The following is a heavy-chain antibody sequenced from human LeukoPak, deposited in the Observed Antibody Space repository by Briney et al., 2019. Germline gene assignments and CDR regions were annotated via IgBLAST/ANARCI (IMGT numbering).Heavy chain of an antibody. CDR1: GGSFSGYY. D-gene: IGHD3-22*01. Sequence: PSETLSLTCAVYGGSFSGYYWSWIRQPPGKGLEWIGYIYYSGSTNYNPSLKSRVTISVDTSKNQFSLKLSSVTAADTAVYYCAAGSSGSPFDYWGQGTLVTVSS. V-gene: IGHV4-59*12. CDR2: IYYSGST. J-gene: IGHJ4*02. CDR3: AAGSSGSPFDY.